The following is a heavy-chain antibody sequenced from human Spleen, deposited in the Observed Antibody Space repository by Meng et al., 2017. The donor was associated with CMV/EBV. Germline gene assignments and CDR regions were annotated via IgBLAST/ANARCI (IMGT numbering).Heavy chain of an antibody. CDR3: ARGVQDSVVTLYYYYGMDV. Sequence: SVKVSCKASGGTFSSYAISWVRQAPGQGLEWMGGIIPILGIANYAQKFQGRVTITADKSTSTAYMELSSLRSEDTAVYYCARGVQDSVVTLYYYYGMDVWGQGTTVTVSS. D-gene: IGHD4-23*01. CDR2: IIPILGIA. V-gene: IGHV1-69*10. J-gene: IGHJ6*02. CDR1: GGTFSSYA.